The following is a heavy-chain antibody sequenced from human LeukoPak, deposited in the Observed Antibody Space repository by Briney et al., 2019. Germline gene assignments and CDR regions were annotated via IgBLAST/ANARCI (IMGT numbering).Heavy chain of an antibody. D-gene: IGHD3-10*01. J-gene: IGHJ3*02. Sequence: GGSLRLSCAASGFTFSSYALHWVRQAPGKGLEWVAVISYDGGNKFYADSVKGRFTISRDNSKNTLYLQMNGLRAEDTAVYYCARAAPQIGGSGSYIDAFDIWGQGTVVTVSS. CDR1: GFTFSSYA. CDR3: ARAAPQIGGSGSYIDAFDI. V-gene: IGHV3-30-3*01. CDR2: ISYDGGNK.